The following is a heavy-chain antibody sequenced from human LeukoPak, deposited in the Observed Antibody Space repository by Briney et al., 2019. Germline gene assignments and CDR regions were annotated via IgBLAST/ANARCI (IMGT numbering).Heavy chain of an antibody. Sequence: GGSLRLSCAASGFTFSSYWMHWVRQAPGKGLVWVSRIYSDGSSTNYADSVKGRFTISRDNAKNTLYLQMNSLRAEDTAVYYCARDRSSLGLWFGELRNWGQGTLVTVSS. V-gene: IGHV3-74*01. CDR1: GFTFSSYW. CDR3: ARDRSSLGLWFGELRN. D-gene: IGHD3-10*01. J-gene: IGHJ4*02. CDR2: IYSDGSST.